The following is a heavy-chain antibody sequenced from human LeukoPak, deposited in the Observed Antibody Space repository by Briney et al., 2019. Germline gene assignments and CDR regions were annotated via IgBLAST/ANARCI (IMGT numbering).Heavy chain of an antibody. J-gene: IGHJ5*02. CDR2: INTDGSTT. Sequence: GGSLRLSCAASGFTFSGYSMHWVRQAPGKGLVWVSRINTDGSTTTYADSVKGRFTISRDNSKNTLYLQMNSLRAEDTAVYYCAKDMVRVNWFDPWGQGTLVTVSS. CDR1: GFTFSGYS. CDR3: AKDMVRVNWFDP. V-gene: IGHV3-74*01. D-gene: IGHD3-10*01.